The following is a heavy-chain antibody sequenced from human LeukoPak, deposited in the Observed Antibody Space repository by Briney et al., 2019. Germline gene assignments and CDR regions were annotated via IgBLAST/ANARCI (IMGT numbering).Heavy chain of an antibody. CDR1: GYTFTSYY. Sequence: ASVTVSFKASGYTFTSYYMHWVRQAPGQGLEWMGIINPSGGSTSYAQKFQGRVTMTRDTSTSTVYMELSSLRSEDTAVYYCARVGDVYYYDSSGYYLEDYWGQGTLVTVSS. D-gene: IGHD3-22*01. J-gene: IGHJ4*02. CDR2: INPSGGST. CDR3: ARVGDVYYYDSSGYYLEDY. V-gene: IGHV1-46*01.